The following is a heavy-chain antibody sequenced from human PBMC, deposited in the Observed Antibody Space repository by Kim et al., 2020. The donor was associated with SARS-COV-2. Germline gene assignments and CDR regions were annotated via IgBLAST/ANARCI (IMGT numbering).Heavy chain of an antibody. CDR2: TYYRSKWYT. CDR3: ARDRQRAGTGVDY. J-gene: IGHJ4*02. Sequence: SQTLSLTCDISGDSVSGNSAAWNWIRQSPSRGLEWLGRTYYRSKWYTDYALSVKGRITINPDTSKNQFSLQLNSVTPEDTAVYYCARDRQRAGTGVDYWGQGTLVTVSS. D-gene: IGHD6-19*01. V-gene: IGHV6-1*01. CDR1: GDSVSGNSAA.